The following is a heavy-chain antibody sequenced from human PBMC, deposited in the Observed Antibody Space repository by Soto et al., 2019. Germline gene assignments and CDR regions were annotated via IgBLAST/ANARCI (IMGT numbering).Heavy chain of an antibody. J-gene: IGHJ6*02. CDR2: IIPLRGTA. CDR1: GGTFNSYA. Sequence: QVQLVQSGAAVKKAGSSVKVSCKASGGTFNSYAFSWVRQAPGQGLEWMGRIIPLRGTASFAQNFQGRVTITADEATATVYMGMSSPRSDDTTVYYCATERDGYQAYFSYGLDVWGQGTTVSVSS. D-gene: IGHD5-12*01. V-gene: IGHV1-69*01. CDR3: ATERDGYQAYFSYGLDV.